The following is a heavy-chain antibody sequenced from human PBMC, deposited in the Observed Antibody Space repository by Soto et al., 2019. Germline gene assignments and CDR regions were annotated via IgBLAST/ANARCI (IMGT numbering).Heavy chain of an antibody. CDR3: ARSHDFWSQRHDY. Sequence: GGSLRLSCAASGFTFSSYSMNWVRQAPGKGLEWVSSISSSSSYIYYADSVKGRFTISRDNAKNSLYLQMNSLRAEDTAVYYCARSHDFWSQRHDYWGQGTLVTVSS. V-gene: IGHV3-21*01. D-gene: IGHD3-3*01. J-gene: IGHJ4*02. CDR1: GFTFSSYS. CDR2: ISSSSSYI.